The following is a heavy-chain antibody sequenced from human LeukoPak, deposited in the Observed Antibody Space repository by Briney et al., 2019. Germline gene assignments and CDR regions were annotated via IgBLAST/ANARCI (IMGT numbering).Heavy chain of an antibody. D-gene: IGHD5-24*01. CDR3: VRHDKWPQYSFDY. J-gene: IGHJ4*02. Sequence: GESLKISCKGSEYSFSSYWIAWVRQMPGKGLEWMGMIYPGDSNPRYGPSFQGQVTISADKSINTAYLQWSSLKASDTAIYYCVRHDKWPQYSFDYWGQGTLVTVSS. CDR2: IYPGDSNP. V-gene: IGHV5-51*01. CDR1: EYSFSSYW.